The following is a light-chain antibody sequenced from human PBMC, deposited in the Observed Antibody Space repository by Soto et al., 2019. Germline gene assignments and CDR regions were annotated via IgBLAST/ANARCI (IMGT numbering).Light chain of an antibody. CDR2: WAS. V-gene: IGKV4-1*01. Sequence: DFVMTQSPDSLAVSLGERATINCKSSQSVLSSSNNKNYLAWFQQKPGQPPKLLIYWASARKPGVPDRFIGSGSGTDFTLTITSLQAEDVAVYYCQQYHSDPSTFGQGTRLEIK. CDR3: QQYHSDPST. J-gene: IGKJ5*01. CDR1: QSVLSSSNNKNY.